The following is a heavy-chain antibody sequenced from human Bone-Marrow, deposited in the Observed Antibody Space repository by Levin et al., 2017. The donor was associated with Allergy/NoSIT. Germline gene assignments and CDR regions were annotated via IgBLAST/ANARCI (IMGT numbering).Heavy chain of an antibody. CDR1: GGSISSSSYY. CDR2: IYYSGST. D-gene: IGHD2-15*01. Sequence: SETLSLTCTVSGGSISSSSYYWGWIRQPPGKGLEWIGSIYYSGSTYYNPSLKSRVTISVDTSKNQFSLKLSSVTAADTAVYYCARHDDPAQYCSGGSCPEHNQHFDYWGQGTLVTVSS. V-gene: IGHV4-39*01. CDR3: ARHDDPAQYCSGGSCPEHNQHFDY. J-gene: IGHJ4*02.